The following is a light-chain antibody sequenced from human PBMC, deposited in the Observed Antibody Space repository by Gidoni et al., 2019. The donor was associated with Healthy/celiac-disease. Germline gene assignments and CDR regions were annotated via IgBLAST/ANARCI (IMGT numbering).Light chain of an antibody. V-gene: IGKV3-20*01. CDR2: GAS. CDR1: QSVSSNY. CDR3: QQYTNSRT. Sequence: EIVLTQSPGTLSLSPGERATLSCRASQSVSSNYLAWYQQRPGQAPRLLIYGASTRATGIPDRFRGSGSGTDFTLTISRLEPEDFAVYYCQQYTNSRTFXQXTKVEIK. J-gene: IGKJ1*01.